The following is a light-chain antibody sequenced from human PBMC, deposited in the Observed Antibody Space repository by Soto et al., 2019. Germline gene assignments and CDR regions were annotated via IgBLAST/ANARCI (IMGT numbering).Light chain of an antibody. V-gene: IGKV3-15*01. CDR1: QSVSSN. Sequence: EIVMTQSPATLSVSPGERATLSCRASQSVSSNLAWYQQKPGQAPRLLIYGASTRATGIPARFSGSGSGTDFTLTISSLEPEDFAVYYCQERTGWPPWTFGQGT. J-gene: IGKJ1*01. CDR3: QERTGWPPWT. CDR2: GAS.